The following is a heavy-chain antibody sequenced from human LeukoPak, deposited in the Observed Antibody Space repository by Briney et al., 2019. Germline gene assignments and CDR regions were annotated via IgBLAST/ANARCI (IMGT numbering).Heavy chain of an antibody. V-gene: IGHV6-1*01. Sequence: SQTLSLTCVISGDSVSSNNGAWNWIRQSPSRGLEWLGRTYYRSKWYNEYAVSMEGRITINPDTSKNQFSLQLNSVTPEDTAVYYCARDLGNTGWYTFDYWGQGTLVTVSS. J-gene: IGHJ4*02. CDR3: ARDLGNTGWYTFDY. CDR1: GDSVSSNNGA. D-gene: IGHD6-19*01. CDR2: TYYRSKWYN.